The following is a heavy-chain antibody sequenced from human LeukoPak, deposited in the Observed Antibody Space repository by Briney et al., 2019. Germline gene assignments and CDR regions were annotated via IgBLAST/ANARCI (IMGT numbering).Heavy chain of an antibody. V-gene: IGHV3-23*01. CDR2: ITGNGATT. D-gene: IGHD2-15*01. J-gene: IGHJ4*02. Sequence: PGGTQRLSCAASGFSFSNYGMNWVRQAPGKGLEWVSGITGNGATTYYADSVKGRFTISRDNSRNTVYLQVNSLRAEDTAVYYCAKDLSVRSKEYCSGGSCPHDYWGQGTLVTVSS. CDR3: AKDLSVRSKEYCSGGSCPHDY. CDR1: GFSFSNYG.